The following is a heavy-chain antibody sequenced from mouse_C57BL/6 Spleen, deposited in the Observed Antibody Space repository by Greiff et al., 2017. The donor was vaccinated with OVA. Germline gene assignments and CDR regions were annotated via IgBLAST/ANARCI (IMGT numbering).Heavy chain of an antibody. CDR1: GYTFTNYW. CDR3: ARSLFDEGAMDY. D-gene: IGHD1-1*01. J-gene: IGHJ4*01. V-gene: IGHV1-63*01. CDR2: IYPGGGYT. Sequence: QVHVKQSGAELVRPGTSVKMSCKASGYTFTNYWIGWAKQRPGHGLEWIGDIYPGGGYTNYNEKFKGKATLTADKSSSTAYMQFSSLTSEDSAIYYCARSLFDEGAMDYWGQGTSVTVSS.